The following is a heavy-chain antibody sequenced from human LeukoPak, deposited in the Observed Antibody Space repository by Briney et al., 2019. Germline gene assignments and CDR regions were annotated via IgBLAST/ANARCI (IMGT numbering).Heavy chain of an antibody. CDR1: GGSISSSSYY. Sequence: PSETLSLTCTVSGGSISSSSYYWGWIRQPPGKGLEWIGYIYYSGSTYYNPSLKSRVTISVDTSKNQFSLKLSSVTAADTAVYYCARKQQLVPFWFDPWGQGTLVTVSS. CDR2: IYYSGST. D-gene: IGHD6-13*01. J-gene: IGHJ5*02. CDR3: ARKQQLVPFWFDP. V-gene: IGHV4-31*03.